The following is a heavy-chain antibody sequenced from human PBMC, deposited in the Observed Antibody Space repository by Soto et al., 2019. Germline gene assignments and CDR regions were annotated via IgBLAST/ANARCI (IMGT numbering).Heavy chain of an antibody. V-gene: IGHV3-23*01. CDR2: ISGNSANT. Sequence: EVQLLESGGGLVQPGGSLRLSCAASGFTFNTYVMSWVRQAPGKGLVWVAEISGNSANTYYADSVKGRVTISRDNSKNTPYLQMNSVRADDTSVYYCAKKLGPVDVRKEPLYYWGQGTLVTVSS. D-gene: IGHD1-26*01. J-gene: IGHJ4*02. CDR1: GFTFNTYV. CDR3: AKKLGPVDVRKEPLYY.